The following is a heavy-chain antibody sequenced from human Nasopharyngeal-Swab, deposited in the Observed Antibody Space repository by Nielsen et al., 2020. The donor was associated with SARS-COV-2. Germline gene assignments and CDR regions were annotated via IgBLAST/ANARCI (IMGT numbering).Heavy chain of an antibody. D-gene: IGHD5-24*01. CDR3: AGWGGDGYNYYFDY. CDR2: IYYSGST. J-gene: IGHJ4*02. Sequence: GQAPGKGLEWIGSIYYSGSTYYNPSLKSRVTISVDTSKNQFSLKLSSVTAADTAVYYCAGWGGDGYNYYFDYWGQGTLVTVSS. V-gene: IGHV4-39*07.